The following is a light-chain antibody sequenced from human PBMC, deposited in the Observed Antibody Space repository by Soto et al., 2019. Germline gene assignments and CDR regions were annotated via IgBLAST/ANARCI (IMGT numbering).Light chain of an antibody. V-gene: IGKV1-5*01. CDR2: GAS. Sequence: DIQMTQSPSTLSASVGDRVTITCRASQSISSWLAWYQQKPGKAPKLLIFGASSLQSGVPSRFSGSGYGTEFTLTISSLQPEDFATYYCLQHNTYPRTFGQGTKVDIK. CDR1: QSISSW. CDR3: LQHNTYPRT. J-gene: IGKJ1*01.